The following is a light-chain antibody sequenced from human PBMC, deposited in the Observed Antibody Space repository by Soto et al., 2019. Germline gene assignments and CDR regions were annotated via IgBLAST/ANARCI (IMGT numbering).Light chain of an antibody. CDR1: SSDIGGSIL. CDR2: EGS. Sequence: QSALTQPASVSGSPGQSITISCTGTSSDIGGSILVSWYQQEPGKAPKLMIYEGSKRPSGVSNRFSGSKSGNTASLTISGLQADDERQYYCCSYVGSDTDVIFGGGTKLTLL. J-gene: IGLJ2*01. V-gene: IGLV2-23*01. CDR3: CSYVGSDTDVI.